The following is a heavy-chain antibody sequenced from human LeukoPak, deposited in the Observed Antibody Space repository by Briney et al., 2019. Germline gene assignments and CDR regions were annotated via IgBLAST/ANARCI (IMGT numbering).Heavy chain of an antibody. V-gene: IGHV3-53*01. Sequence: TGGSLRLSCAASGFTVSTNYMSWVRQAPGKGLEWVSVIYSGGSTYYADSVKGRFTISRDNSKNTLYLQMNSLRAEDTAVYYCARGRINRYGSPCGYWGQGTLVTVSS. CDR1: GFTVSTNY. J-gene: IGHJ4*02. CDR3: ARGRINRYGSPCGY. D-gene: IGHD4-17*01. CDR2: IYSGGST.